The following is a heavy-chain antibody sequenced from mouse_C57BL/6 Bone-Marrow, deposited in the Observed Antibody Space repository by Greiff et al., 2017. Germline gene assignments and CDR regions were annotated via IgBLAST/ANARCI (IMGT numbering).Heavy chain of an antibody. CDR1: GFTFSDYG. D-gene: IGHD1-1*01. Sequence: EVHLVESGGGLVKPGGSLKLSCAASGFTFSDYGMHWFRQAPEKGLEWVAYISSGSSTIYYADTVKGRFPISRDNAKNTLFLQMTSLRSEDTAMYYCARDYYYGSSPFAYWGQGTLVTVSA. V-gene: IGHV5-17*01. CDR3: ARDYYYGSSPFAY. J-gene: IGHJ3*01. CDR2: ISSGSSTI.